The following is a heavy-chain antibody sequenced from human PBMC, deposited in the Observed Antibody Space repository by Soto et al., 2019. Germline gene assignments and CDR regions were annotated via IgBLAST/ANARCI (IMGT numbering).Heavy chain of an antibody. Sequence: ASVKVSCKASGYTFISYYMHRVRQAPVQGLQWMGIINPSGSITTYAQKFQGRVTMTRDTSTSTVYMELSSLTFDDTAVYYCASPIGGSYNAFDIWGQGTMVTVSS. J-gene: IGHJ3*02. D-gene: IGHD1-26*01. CDR1: GYTFISYY. CDR3: ASPIGGSYNAFDI. CDR2: INPSGSIT. V-gene: IGHV1-46*01.